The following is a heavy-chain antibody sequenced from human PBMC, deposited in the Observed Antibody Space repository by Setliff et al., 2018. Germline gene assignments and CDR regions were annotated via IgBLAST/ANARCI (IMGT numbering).Heavy chain of an antibody. D-gene: IGHD3-22*01. CDR1: GYTFTSYG. V-gene: IGHV1-18*01. CDR2: ISAYNGNT. Sequence: ASVKVSCKASGYTFTSYGISWVRQAPGQGLEWMGWISAYNGNTNYAQKLQGRVTMTTDTSTSTAYMELRSLRSDDTAVYYCARARTGMGSGYYYDPEGEYFQHWGQGTLVTVSS. CDR3: ARARTGMGSGYYYDPEGEYFQH. J-gene: IGHJ1*01.